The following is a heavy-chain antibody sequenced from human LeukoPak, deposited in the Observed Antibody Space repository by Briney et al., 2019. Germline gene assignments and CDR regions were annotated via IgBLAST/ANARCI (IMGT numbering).Heavy chain of an antibody. Sequence: SQTLSLTCTVSGGSISSGDYYWSWIRQPPGTGLELIGYIYYSGSTYYNPSLKSRVTISVDTSKNQFSLKLSSVTAADTAVYYCARRELGNAFDIWGQGTMVTVSS. CDR2: IYYSGST. J-gene: IGHJ3*02. CDR3: ARRELGNAFDI. D-gene: IGHD7-27*01. V-gene: IGHV4-30-4*01. CDR1: GGSISSGDYY.